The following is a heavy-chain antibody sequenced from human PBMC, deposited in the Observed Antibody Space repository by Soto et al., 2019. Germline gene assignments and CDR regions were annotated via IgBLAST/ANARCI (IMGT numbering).Heavy chain of an antibody. V-gene: IGHV3-11*01. J-gene: IGHJ6*02. Sequence: GGSLRLSCAASGFTFSDYYMSWIRQAPGKGLEWVSYISSSGSTIYYADSVKGRFTNSRDNAKNSLYLQMNSLRAEDTAVYYCARVWGGLLDYYYGMDVWGQGTTVTVSS. CDR2: ISSSGSTI. CDR3: ARVWGGLLDYYYGMDV. D-gene: IGHD2-8*02. CDR1: GFTFSDYY.